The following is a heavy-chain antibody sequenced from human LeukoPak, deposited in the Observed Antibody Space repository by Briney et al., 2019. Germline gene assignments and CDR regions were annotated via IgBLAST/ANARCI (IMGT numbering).Heavy chain of an antibody. D-gene: IGHD3-10*01. CDR1: GITFSNYW. CDR3: AREYGSGTPDFDY. Sequence: GGSLRLSCAASGITFSNYWMGWVRQAPGKGLEWVSHISSSSRTIYYADSVKGRFTVSRDNAKNSLYLQMNSLRDEDTAVYYCAREYGSGTPDFDYWGQGTLVSVSS. J-gene: IGHJ4*02. CDR2: ISSSSRTI. V-gene: IGHV3-48*02.